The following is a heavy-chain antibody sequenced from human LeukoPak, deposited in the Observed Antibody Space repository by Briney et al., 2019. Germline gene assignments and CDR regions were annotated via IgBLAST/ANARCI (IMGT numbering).Heavy chain of an antibody. V-gene: IGHV1-69*13. CDR1: GGTFSSYA. J-gene: IGHJ5*02. CDR3: ARNYGDYSYNWFDP. CDR2: IIPIFGTA. Sequence: ASVKVSCKASGGTFSSYAISWVRQAPGQGLEWMGGIIPIFGTANYAQKFQGRVTITADESTGTAYMELSSLRSEDTAVYYCARNYGDYSYNWFDPWGQGTLVTVSS. D-gene: IGHD4-17*01.